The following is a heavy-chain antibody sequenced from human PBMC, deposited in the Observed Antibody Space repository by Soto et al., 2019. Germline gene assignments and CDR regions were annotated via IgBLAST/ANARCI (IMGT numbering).Heavy chain of an antibody. CDR3: AHSYSVPNYYDSSGYYYVGWFDP. Sequence: GPTLVNPTQTLTLTCTFSGFSISTSVVGVGWIRQPPGKALEWLALIYWNDDKRYSPSLKSRLTITKDTSKNQVVLTMTNMDPVDTATYYCAHSYSVPNYYDSSGYYYVGWFDPWGQGTLVTVSS. CDR2: IYWNDDK. CDR1: GFSISTSVVG. D-gene: IGHD3-22*01. J-gene: IGHJ5*02. V-gene: IGHV2-5*01.